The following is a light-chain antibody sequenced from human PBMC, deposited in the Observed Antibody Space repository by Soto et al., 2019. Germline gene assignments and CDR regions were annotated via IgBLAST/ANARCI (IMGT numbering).Light chain of an antibody. Sequence: EIVMTQSPATLSVSPGERATLSCRASQSLSSSYLAWYQQKPGQAPRLLIYGASRRATGIPARFTASGSGTEFTLTISSLQSEDFAVYYCQQYNTWPRTFGQGTKVDIK. CDR3: QQYNTWPRT. V-gene: IGKV3D-15*01. CDR1: QSLSSSY. CDR2: GAS. J-gene: IGKJ1*01.